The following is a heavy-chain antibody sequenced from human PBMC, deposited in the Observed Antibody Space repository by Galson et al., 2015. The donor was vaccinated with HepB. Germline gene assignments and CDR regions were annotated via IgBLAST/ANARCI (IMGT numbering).Heavy chain of an antibody. CDR1: GFTVSRNY. CDR3: AREYDFDCNSGSCYGPFAF. J-gene: IGHJ4*02. V-gene: IGHV3-66*02. Sequence: SLRLSCAASGFTVSRNYMSWVRQAPGKGLEWVSTVYTGGNTYYADSVKGRFTISRDNSKNTLYLQMNSLRTEDTAVYYCAREYDFDCNSGSCYGPFAFWGQGTLVTVSS. CDR2: VYTGGNT. D-gene: IGHD2-15*01.